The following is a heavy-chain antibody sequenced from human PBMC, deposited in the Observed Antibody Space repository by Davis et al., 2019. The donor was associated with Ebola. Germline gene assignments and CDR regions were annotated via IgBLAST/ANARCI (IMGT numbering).Heavy chain of an antibody. J-gene: IGHJ6*02. CDR1: GFTFSSYD. D-gene: IGHD4-17*01. CDR2: IGTAGDT. CDR3: ARAETVTTKRIHGLHYGMDV. V-gene: IGHV3-13*01. Sequence: PGGSLRLSCAASGFTFSSYDMHWVRQATGKGLEWVSAIGTAGDTYYPGSVKGRFTISRENAKNSLYLQMNSLRAGDTAVYYCARAETVTTKRIHGLHYGMDVWGQGTTVTVSS.